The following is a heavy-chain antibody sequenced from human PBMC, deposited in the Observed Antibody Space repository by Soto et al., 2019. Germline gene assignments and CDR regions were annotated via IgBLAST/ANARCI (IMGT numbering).Heavy chain of an antibody. J-gene: IGHJ6*02. V-gene: IGHV4-39*01. Sequence: SETLSLTCTVSGGSISSSSYYWGWIRQAPGKGLVWIGSSYYSGSTYYNPTLKSRVTISVDTSKNQFYLKLSSVTAADTAVYYCARMRGTMVRGDYYGMDVWGQGTTVTVSS. CDR3: ARMRGTMVRGDYYGMDV. CDR2: SYYSGST. D-gene: IGHD3-10*01. CDR1: GGSISSSSYY.